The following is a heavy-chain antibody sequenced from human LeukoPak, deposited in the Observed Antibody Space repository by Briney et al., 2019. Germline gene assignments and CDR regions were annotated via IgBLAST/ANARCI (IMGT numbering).Heavy chain of an antibody. V-gene: IGHV3-11*01. J-gene: IGHJ4*02. CDR1: GFTFSDYY. CDR3: ARDPEYYDSSGTFDY. Sequence: AGGSLRLSCAASGFTFSDYYMSWIRRAPGKGLEWVSYISSSGSTIYYADSVKGRFTISRDNAKNSLYLQMNSLRAEDTAVYYCARDPEYYDSSGTFDYWGQGTLVTVSS. D-gene: IGHD3-22*01. CDR2: ISSSGSTI.